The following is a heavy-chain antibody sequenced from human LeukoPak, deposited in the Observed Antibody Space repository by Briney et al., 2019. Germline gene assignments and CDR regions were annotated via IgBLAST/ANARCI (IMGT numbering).Heavy chain of an antibody. CDR1: GGSISNYY. CDR2: IYYSGST. Sequence: SETLSLTCTVSGGSISNYYWSWIRQPPGKGVECIGYIYYSGSTNYNPSLKSRVTMSVDTSRNQFSLKLSSVTAADTAVYYCARPGWGSGRYAFDIWGQGTMVTVSS. J-gene: IGHJ3*02. D-gene: IGHD3-10*01. CDR3: ARPGWGSGRYAFDI. V-gene: IGHV4-59*08.